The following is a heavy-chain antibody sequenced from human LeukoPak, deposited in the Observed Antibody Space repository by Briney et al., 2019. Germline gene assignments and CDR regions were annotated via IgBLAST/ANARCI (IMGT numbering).Heavy chain of an antibody. V-gene: IGHV4-34*01. CDR2: INHSGST. CDR1: GGSFSGYY. Sequence: TSETLSLTCAVYGGSFSGYYWSWIRQPPGKGLEWIGEINHSGSTNYNPSLKSRVTISVDTSKNQFSLKLSSVTAADTAVYYCARVATVIPFYYYYGMDVWGQGTTVTVSS. D-gene: IGHD4-17*01. J-gene: IGHJ6*02. CDR3: ARVATVIPFYYYYGMDV.